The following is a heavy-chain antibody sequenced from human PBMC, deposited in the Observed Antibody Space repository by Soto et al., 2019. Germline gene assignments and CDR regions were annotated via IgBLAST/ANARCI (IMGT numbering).Heavy chain of an antibody. D-gene: IGHD2-2*01. CDR2: IKRSGST. Sequence: PSETLSLTCDAYAGSCSSSYWTRIRSRPGKGLEWIGEIKRSGSTPCNPALKSRVTISEDTSKNQFSLKGTSVTAADTAVNYCARGRGRTGTFYHYYGRYVCGRQTTVTVAS. CDR1: AGSCSSSY. CDR3: ARGRGRTGTFYHYYGRYV. V-gene: IGHV4-34*01. J-gene: IGHJ6*02.